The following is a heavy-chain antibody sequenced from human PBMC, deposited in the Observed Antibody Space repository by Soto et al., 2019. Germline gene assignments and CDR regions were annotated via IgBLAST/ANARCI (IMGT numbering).Heavy chain of an antibody. J-gene: IGHJ6*02. CDR3: ARHEVGVVTAKVPPKGMDV. Sequence: QLQLQESGPGLVKPSETLSLTCTVSGGSISSSSYYWGWIRQPPGKGLEWIGSIYYSGSTYYNPSLKSRVTISVDTSKNQFSLKLSSVTAADTAVYYCARHEVGVVTAKVPPKGMDVWGQGTTVTVSS. V-gene: IGHV4-39*01. CDR2: IYYSGST. D-gene: IGHD2-21*02. CDR1: GGSISSSSYY.